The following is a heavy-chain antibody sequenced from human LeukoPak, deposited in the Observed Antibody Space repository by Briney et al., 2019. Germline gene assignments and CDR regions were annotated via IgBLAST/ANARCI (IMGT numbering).Heavy chain of an antibody. D-gene: IGHD3-22*01. J-gene: IGHJ4*02. CDR1: GFTFSDYY. V-gene: IGHV3-11*04. CDR3: ARGKFDSSGYYIDY. CDR2: ISSSGSTI. Sequence: GGSLRLSCAASGFTFSDYYMSWIRQAPGKGLEWVSYISSSGSTIYYADSVKGRFTISRDSAKNSVYLQMNSLRSEDTAVYYCARGKFDSSGYYIDYWGQGTLVTVSS.